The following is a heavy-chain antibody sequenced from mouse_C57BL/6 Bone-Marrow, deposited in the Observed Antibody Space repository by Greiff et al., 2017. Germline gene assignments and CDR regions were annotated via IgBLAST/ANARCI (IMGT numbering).Heavy chain of an antibody. D-gene: IGHD2-5*01. CDR3: AREGYSNYEMDY. CDR2: IDPSDSYT. V-gene: IGHV1-69*01. J-gene: IGHJ4*01. CDR1: GYTFTSYW. Sequence: QVQLQQPGAELVMPGASVKLSCKASGYTFTSYWMHWVKQRPGQGLEWIGEIDPSDSYTNYNRKFKGKSTLTVAKSSSTAYMQLSSLTSEDSAVYYCAREGYSNYEMDYWGQGTSVTVSS.